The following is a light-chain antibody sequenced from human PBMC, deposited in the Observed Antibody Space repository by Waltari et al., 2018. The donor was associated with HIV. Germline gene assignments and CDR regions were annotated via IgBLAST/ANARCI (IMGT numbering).Light chain of an antibody. V-gene: IGLV3-19*01. CDR3: ASRDNNGKRVL. J-gene: IGLJ3*02. CDR2: DKN. CDR1: SLRTYY. Sequence: SSELTQDPAVSVALGQTVTITCQEDSLRTYYASWHQQKPGQAPILVIYDKNTRPSGIPDRFSGSTSGNTASLTITGSQAEDEADYYCASRDNNGKRVLFGGGTKVTVL.